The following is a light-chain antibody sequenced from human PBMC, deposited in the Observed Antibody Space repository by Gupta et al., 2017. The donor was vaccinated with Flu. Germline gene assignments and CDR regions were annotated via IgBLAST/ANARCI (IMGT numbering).Light chain of an antibody. CDR2: YKSDSDK. V-gene: IGLV5-45*01. CDR3: VIWNSSAWL. Sequence: QAVLTQLASLSASPGASASLTCTLRSGINVGASKIYWYQQKPGSPPQYLLTYKSDSDKQQGSGVPSRFSGSKDASENAGILPSAGLQSEDYSYYYCVIWNSSAWLFGGGTKLTVL. CDR1: SGINVGASK. J-gene: IGLJ2*01.